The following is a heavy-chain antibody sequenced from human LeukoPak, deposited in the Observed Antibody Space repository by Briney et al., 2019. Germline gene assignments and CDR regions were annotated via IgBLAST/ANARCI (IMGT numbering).Heavy chain of an antibody. CDR3: ARSGYSSSWSPLRY. CDR1: GGSISSYY. J-gene: IGHJ4*02. Sequence: PSETLSLTCTVSGGSISSYYWSWLRQPPGKGLEWIGYIYYSGSTNYNPSLKSRVTISVDTSKNQFSLKLSSVTAADTAVYYCARSGYSSSWSPLRYWGQGTLVTVSS. V-gene: IGHV4-59*01. CDR2: IYYSGST. D-gene: IGHD6-13*01.